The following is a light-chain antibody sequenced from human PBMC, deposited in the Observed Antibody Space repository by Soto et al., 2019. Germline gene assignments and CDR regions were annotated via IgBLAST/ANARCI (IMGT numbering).Light chain of an antibody. V-gene: IGLV3-21*02. CDR3: QLWDSSSEGYVV. CDR2: DNS. Sequence: SYELTQPPSVSVAPGQTARITCGGDNIGTESVHWYNQKPGQAPVLVVYDNSDRPSGIPERFSGSKSGNTATLTIRRVEAGDEADYYCQLWDSSSEGYVVFGGGTKLTVL. CDR1: NIGTES. J-gene: IGLJ2*01.